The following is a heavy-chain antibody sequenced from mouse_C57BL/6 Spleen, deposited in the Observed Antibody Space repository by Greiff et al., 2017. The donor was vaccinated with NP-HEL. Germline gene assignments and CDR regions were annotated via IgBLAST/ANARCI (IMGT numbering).Heavy chain of an antibody. Sequence: EVQLQQSGAELVRPGASVKLSCTASGFNIKDDYMHWVKQRPEQGLEWIGWIDPENGDTEYASKFQGKATITADTSSNTAYLQLSSLTSEDTAVYYCTTLSTLFAYWGQGTLVTVSA. V-gene: IGHV14-4*01. J-gene: IGHJ3*01. CDR3: TTLSTLFAY. CDR2: IDPENGDT. CDR1: GFNIKDDY. D-gene: IGHD2-1*01.